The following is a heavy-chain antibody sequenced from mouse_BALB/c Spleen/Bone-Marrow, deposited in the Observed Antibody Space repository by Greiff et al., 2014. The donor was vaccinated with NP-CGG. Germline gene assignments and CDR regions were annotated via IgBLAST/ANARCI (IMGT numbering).Heavy chain of an antibody. Sequence: EVMLVESGGGLVQSGGSRKLSCAASGFTFSSFGMHWVRQAPEKGLEWVAYISSGGSSIYFADTMKGQLTISRDNPKNTLFLQLTSLRSEDTAIYYCARGGLRDYFAYWGQGTTLTVSS. D-gene: IGHD2-2*01. CDR1: GFTFSSFG. J-gene: IGHJ2*01. V-gene: IGHV5-17*02. CDR3: ARGGLRDYFAY. CDR2: ISSGGSSI.